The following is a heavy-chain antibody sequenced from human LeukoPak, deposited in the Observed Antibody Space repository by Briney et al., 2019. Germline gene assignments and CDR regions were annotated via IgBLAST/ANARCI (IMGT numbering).Heavy chain of an antibody. V-gene: IGHV3-21*01. CDR1: GFTFSSYS. CDR2: ISTSSSYI. CDR3: ARGYSSSEKDY. Sequence: KPGGSLRLSCAASGFTFSSYSMNWVRQAPGEGLEWVSSISTSSSYIYYADSVKGRFTISRDNAKNSLYLQMNSLRAEDTAVYYRARGYSSSEKDYWGQGTLVTVSS. D-gene: IGHD6-13*01. J-gene: IGHJ4*02.